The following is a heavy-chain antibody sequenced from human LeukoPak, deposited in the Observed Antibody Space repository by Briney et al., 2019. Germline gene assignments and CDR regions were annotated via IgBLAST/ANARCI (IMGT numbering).Heavy chain of an antibody. CDR3: ARDRGGSGGNTGIDY. J-gene: IGHJ4*02. CDR2: IYSGGST. V-gene: IGHV3-66*01. Sequence: GGSLRLSCAASGFTVSSNYMSWVRQAPGKGLEWVSVIYSGGSTYYADSVKGRFTISRDNSKNTLYLQMNSLRAEDTAVYYCARDRGGSGGNTGIDYWGQGTLVTASS. D-gene: IGHD4-23*01. CDR1: GFTVSSNY.